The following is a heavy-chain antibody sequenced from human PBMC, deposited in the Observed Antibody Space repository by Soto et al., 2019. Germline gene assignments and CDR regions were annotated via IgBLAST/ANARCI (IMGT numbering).Heavy chain of an antibody. CDR2: IYYSGST. V-gene: IGHV4-59*01. Sequence: SETLSLTCTVSGGSISSYYWSWIRQPPGKGLEWIGYIYYSGSTNYNPSLKSRVTISVDTSKNQFSLKLSSVTAADTAVYYCARNRRCSGGSCYSRDDGAFDIWGQGTMVTVSS. CDR3: ARNRRCSGGSCYSRDDGAFDI. D-gene: IGHD2-15*01. CDR1: GGSISSYY. J-gene: IGHJ3*02.